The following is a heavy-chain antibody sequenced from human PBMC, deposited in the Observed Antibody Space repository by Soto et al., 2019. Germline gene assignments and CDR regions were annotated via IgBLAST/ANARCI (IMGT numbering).Heavy chain of an antibody. J-gene: IGHJ5*02. V-gene: IGHV4-59*01. Sequence: PSETLSLTCTVSGGSISSYYWSWIRQPPGKGLEWIGHIYYSGSIKYNPSLKSRVTISVDTSKNQLSLKLSSGTAADTAVYYCARGQGGYSYPNWFDPWGQGTLVTVS. CDR1: GGSISSYY. CDR2: IYYSGSI. CDR3: ARGQGGYSYPNWFDP. D-gene: IGHD5-18*01.